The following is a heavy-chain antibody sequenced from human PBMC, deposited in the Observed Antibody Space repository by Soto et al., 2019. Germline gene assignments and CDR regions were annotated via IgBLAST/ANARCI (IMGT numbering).Heavy chain of an antibody. CDR2: IKIKTDGGTT. CDR3: TTLGSPPGGSYFFGAGRHYWYFDL. V-gene: IGHV3-15*05. J-gene: IGHJ2*01. Sequence: GGSLRLSCAASGFTFSNAWMSWVRQAPGKGLELVARIKIKTDGGTTDYAAPVKGRFTISRDDSKNTLYLQMNSLKTEDTAVYYCTTLGSPPGGSYFFGAGRHYWYFDLWGRGTMVTVSS. CDR1: GFTFSNAW. D-gene: IGHD1-26*01.